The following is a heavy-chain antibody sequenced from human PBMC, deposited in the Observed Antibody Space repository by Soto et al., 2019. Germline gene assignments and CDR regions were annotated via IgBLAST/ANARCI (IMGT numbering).Heavy chain of an antibody. V-gene: IGHV3-15*01. CDR2: IKSKTDGGTT. Sequence: GGSLRLSCAASGFTFSNAWMSWVRQAPGKGLEWVGRIKSKTDGGTTDYAAPVKGRFTISRDDSKNTLYLQMNSLKTEDTAVYYCTTDVKIGVAKGEFDYWGQGTLVTVSS. CDR1: GFTFSNAW. CDR3: TTDVKIGVAKGEFDY. D-gene: IGHD3-3*01. J-gene: IGHJ4*02.